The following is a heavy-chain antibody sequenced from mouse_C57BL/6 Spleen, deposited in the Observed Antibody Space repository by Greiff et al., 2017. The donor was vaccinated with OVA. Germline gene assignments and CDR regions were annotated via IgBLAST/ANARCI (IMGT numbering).Heavy chain of an antibody. J-gene: IGHJ4*01. V-gene: IGHV14-2*01. Sequence: EVQLQQSGAELVKPGASVKLSCTASGFNIKDYYMHWVKQRTEQGLEWIGRIDPEDGETKYAPKFQGKATITADTSSSTAYMQLSSLTSEDSAVYFCATLTTVVATNAMDYWGQGTSVTVSS. D-gene: IGHD1-1*01. CDR1: GFNIKDYY. CDR3: ATLTTVVATNAMDY. CDR2: IDPEDGET.